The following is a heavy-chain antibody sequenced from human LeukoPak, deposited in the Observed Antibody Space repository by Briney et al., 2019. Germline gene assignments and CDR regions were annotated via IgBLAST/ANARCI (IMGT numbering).Heavy chain of an antibody. V-gene: IGHV4-39*01. D-gene: IGHD3-22*01. J-gene: IGHJ4*02. CDR2: IYYSGRT. CDR3: ARYHDSSDY. Sequence: SETLSLTCTVSGGSISSSSYYWGWIRQPPGKGLEWIGSIYYSGRTYYNPSLKSRVTISVDTSKNQFSLNLRFVTAAETAVYYCARYHDSSDYWGQGTLVTVSS. CDR1: GGSISSSSYY.